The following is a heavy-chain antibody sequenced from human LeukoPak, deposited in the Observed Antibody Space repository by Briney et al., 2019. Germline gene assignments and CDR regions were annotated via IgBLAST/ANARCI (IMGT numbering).Heavy chain of an antibody. CDR3: ANLGGEYYYSNMAV. CDR2: ISGSGGST. Sequence: QPGGSLRLSCAASGFTFSSYAMSWVRQAPGRGLEWVSGISGSGGSTYYADTVKGRFTISRDNSKNTLYLQLNSLRAEDTAVYYWANLGGEYYYSNMAVWGQG. J-gene: IGHJ6*02. D-gene: IGHD1-26*01. V-gene: IGHV3-23*01. CDR1: GFTFSSYA.